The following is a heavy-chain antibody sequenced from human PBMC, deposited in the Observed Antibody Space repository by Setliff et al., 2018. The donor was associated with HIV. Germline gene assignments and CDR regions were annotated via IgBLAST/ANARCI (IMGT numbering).Heavy chain of an antibody. CDR2: INHSGTT. CDR1: GGSFSGYY. J-gene: IGHJ4*02. CDR3: ASFKVGATGVDY. Sequence: SETLSLTCAFYGGSFSGYYWSWIRQPPGKGLEWIGEINHSGTTNYNPSLESRVTISVDTSKNELSLKLSSVTAADTAVYYCASFKVGATGVDYWGQGTLVTVSS. D-gene: IGHD1-26*01. V-gene: IGHV4-34*01.